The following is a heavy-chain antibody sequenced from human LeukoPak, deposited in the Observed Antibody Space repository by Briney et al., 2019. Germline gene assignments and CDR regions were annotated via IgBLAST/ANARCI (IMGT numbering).Heavy chain of an antibody. CDR1: GFPFSSYW. D-gene: IGHD5-24*01. V-gene: IGHV3-49*04. CDR2: IRSESFGGTT. CDR3: TRDDRGDGYNPGY. Sequence: GGSLRLSCAASGFPFSSYWMNWVRQAPGKGLEWVGFIRSESFGGTTEYAASVKGRFTISRDDSKSVAHLQMNSLKTDDTAVYYCTRDDRGDGYNPGYWGQGTLVTVSS. J-gene: IGHJ4*02.